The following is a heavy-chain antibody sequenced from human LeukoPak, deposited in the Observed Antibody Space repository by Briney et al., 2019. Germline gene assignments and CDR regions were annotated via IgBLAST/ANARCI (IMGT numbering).Heavy chain of an antibody. CDR3: AKDHYWSIDY. V-gene: IGHV3-23*01. D-gene: IGHD3-3*01. CDR1: GFTFSNYA. J-gene: IGHJ4*02. Sequence: QPGGSLRLSCAASGFTFSNYAMSWVRQAPGKGLEWVSAISGSGDNTNYADSVKGRFTISRDIAKNTLYLQMNSLRAEDTGVYYCAKDHYWSIDYWGRGTLVTVSS. CDR2: ISGSGDNT.